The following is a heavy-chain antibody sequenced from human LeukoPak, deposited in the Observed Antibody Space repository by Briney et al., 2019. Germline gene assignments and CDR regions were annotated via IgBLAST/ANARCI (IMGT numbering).Heavy chain of an antibody. CDR1: GFTFGDYA. V-gene: IGHV3-49*03. Sequence: GGSLRLSCTASGFTFGDYAMSWFRQAPGKGLEWVGFIRSKAYGGTTEYAASVKGRFTISRDDSKSIAYLQMNSLKTEDTAVYYCTRDSGNYYGSGSYYNSPDYGMDVWGQGTTVTVSS. J-gene: IGHJ6*02. D-gene: IGHD3-10*01. CDR3: TRDSGNYYGSGSYYNSPDYGMDV. CDR2: IRSKAYGGTT.